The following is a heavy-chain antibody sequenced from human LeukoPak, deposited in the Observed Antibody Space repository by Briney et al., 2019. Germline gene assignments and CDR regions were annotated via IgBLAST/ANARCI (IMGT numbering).Heavy chain of an antibody. J-gene: IGHJ4*02. D-gene: IGHD6-6*01. Sequence: GASVKVSCKASGYTFTGYYMHWVRQAPGQGLEWMGWINPNSGGTNYAQKFQGRVTMTRDTSISTAYMELSRLRSDDTAVYYCARGHESSIAAHLFDYWGQGTLVTVSS. CDR2: INPNSGGT. CDR3: ARGHESSIAAHLFDY. CDR1: GYTFTGYY. V-gene: IGHV1-2*02.